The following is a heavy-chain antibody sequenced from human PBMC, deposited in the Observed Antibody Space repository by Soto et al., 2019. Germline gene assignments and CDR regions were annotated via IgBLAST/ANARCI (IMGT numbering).Heavy chain of an antibody. V-gene: IGHV4-59*12. Sequence: PSETLSLTCTVSGGSISSYYWSWIRQPPGKGLEWIGYIYYSGSTNYNPSLKSRVTISVDTSKNQFSLKLTSVTAADTAVYYCAKDSAGYYGSGSYYFIPGWFDPWGQGTLVTVSS. CDR2: IYYSGST. CDR1: GGSISSYY. CDR3: AKDSAGYYGSGSYYFIPGWFDP. J-gene: IGHJ5*02. D-gene: IGHD3-10*01.